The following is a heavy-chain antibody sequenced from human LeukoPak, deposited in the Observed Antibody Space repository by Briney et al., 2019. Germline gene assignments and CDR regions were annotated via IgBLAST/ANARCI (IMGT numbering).Heavy chain of an antibody. V-gene: IGHV3-30*03. J-gene: IGHJ4*02. Sequence: GGSLRLSCAASGFTFSSYAMHWVRQAPGKGLEWVAVISYDGSNKYYADSVKGRFTISRDNSKNTLYLQMNSLRAEDTAVYYCARDSVAGVVLLDYWGQGALVTVSS. D-gene: IGHD6-19*01. CDR1: GFTFSSYA. CDR2: ISYDGSNK. CDR3: ARDSVAGVVLLDY.